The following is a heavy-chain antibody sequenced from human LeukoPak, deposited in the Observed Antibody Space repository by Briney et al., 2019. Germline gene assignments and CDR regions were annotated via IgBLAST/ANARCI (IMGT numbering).Heavy chain of an antibody. J-gene: IGHJ6*03. CDR2: VHYTGST. CDR3: ARRADHFYYYMDV. CDR1: GGSISSNTHY. V-gene: IGHV4-39*07. Sequence: KPSETLSLTCNVSGGSISSNTHYWGWIRQPPGKGLEWTASVHYTGSTYYNPSLKSRVTIAVDTSKNQFSVRMTSVTAADTAVYYCARRADHFYYYMDVWGKGTTVTVSS. D-gene: IGHD3-10*01.